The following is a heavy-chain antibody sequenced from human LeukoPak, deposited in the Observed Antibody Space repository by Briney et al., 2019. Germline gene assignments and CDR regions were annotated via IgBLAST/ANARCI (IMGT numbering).Heavy chain of an antibody. J-gene: IGHJ4*02. Sequence: GGSLRLSCAASGFTFSSYSMNWVRQAPGKGLEWVSSISSSSSYIYHADSVKGRFTISRDNAKNSLYLQMNSLRAEDTAVYYCARASQLGIDYWGQGTLVTVSS. V-gene: IGHV3-21*01. D-gene: IGHD7-27*01. CDR2: ISSSSSYI. CDR3: ARASQLGIDY. CDR1: GFTFSSYS.